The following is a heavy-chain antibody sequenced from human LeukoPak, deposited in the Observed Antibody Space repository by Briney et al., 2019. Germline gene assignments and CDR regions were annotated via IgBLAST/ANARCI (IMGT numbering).Heavy chain of an antibody. CDR1: GFTFSSYW. Sequence: GGSLRLSCAASGFTFSSYWMSWVRQAPGKGLEWVANIKQDGSEKYYVDSVKGRFTISRDNAKNSLYLQMNSLRAEDTAVYYRARDGVLRYFDWLFPYYMDVWGKGTTVTISS. V-gene: IGHV3-7*03. CDR2: IKQDGSEK. J-gene: IGHJ6*03. D-gene: IGHD3-9*01. CDR3: ARDGVLRYFDWLFPYYMDV.